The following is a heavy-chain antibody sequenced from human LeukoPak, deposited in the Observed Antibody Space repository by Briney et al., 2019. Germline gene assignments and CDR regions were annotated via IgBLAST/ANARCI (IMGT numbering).Heavy chain of an antibody. J-gene: IGHJ6*03. Sequence: SETLSLTCTVSGGSISSYYWSWIRQPAGKGLEWIGRIYTSGSTNYNPSLKSRVTMSVDTSKNQFSLKLSSVTAADTAVYYCARARYYYDSSGLYSYMDVWGKGTTVTISS. D-gene: IGHD3-22*01. CDR1: GGSISSYY. CDR3: ARARYYYDSSGLYSYMDV. V-gene: IGHV4-4*07. CDR2: IYTSGST.